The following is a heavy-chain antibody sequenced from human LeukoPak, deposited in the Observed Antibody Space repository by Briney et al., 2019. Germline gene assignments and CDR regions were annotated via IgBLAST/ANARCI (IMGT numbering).Heavy chain of an antibody. J-gene: IGHJ4*02. D-gene: IGHD4-23*01. V-gene: IGHV3-66*01. CDR2: IYSGGGT. CDR3: ARNQDYGGFDF. Sequence: GGSLRLSCAASGFTVSSNYMSWVRQAPGKGLEWVSVIYSGGGTYYADSVKGRFTVSRDNSKNTLYLQMNSLRVDDTAMYYCARNQDYGGFDFWGQGTLVTISS. CDR1: GFTVSSNY.